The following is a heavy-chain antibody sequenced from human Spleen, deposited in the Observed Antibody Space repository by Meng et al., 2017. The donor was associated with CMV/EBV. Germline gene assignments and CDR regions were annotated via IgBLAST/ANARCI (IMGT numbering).Heavy chain of an antibody. V-gene: IGHV1-24*01. CDR2: FDPEDGET. D-gene: IGHD2-21*01. CDR1: GYTFTSYY. Sequence: ASVKVSCKASGYTFTSYYMHWVRQAPGQGLEWMGGFDPEDGETIFAQKFQGRVTMTEDTSTDTAYMELSSLRSEDTAVYYCARDGAYCGDDCYFDYYYYGMDLWGQGTTVTVSS. J-gene: IGHJ6*02. CDR3: ARDGAYCGDDCYFDYYYYGMDL.